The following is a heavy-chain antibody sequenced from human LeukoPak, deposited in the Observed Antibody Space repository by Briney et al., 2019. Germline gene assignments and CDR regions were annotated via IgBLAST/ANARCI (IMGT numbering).Heavy chain of an antibody. D-gene: IGHD3-16*01. CDR2: MNPNSGNT. J-gene: IGHJ4*02. V-gene: IGHV1-8*01. Sequence: ASVKVSCKASGYTFTSYDINWVRQATGQGLEWMGWMNPNSGNTGYAQKFQGRVTMTRNTSISTAYMELSSLRSEDTAVYYCARDNDSRDPPHFDYWGQGTLVTVSS. CDR1: GYTFTSYD. CDR3: ARDNDSRDPPHFDY.